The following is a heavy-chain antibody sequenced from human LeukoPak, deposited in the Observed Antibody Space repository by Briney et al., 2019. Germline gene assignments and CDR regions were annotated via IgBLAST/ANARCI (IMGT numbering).Heavy chain of an antibody. J-gene: IGHJ4*02. CDR2: INTNTRNP. D-gene: IGHD5/OR15-5a*01. V-gene: IGHV7-4-1*02. CDR1: GYTFIGYS. CDR3: ARDASTINFDH. Sequence: ASVKVSCKASGYTFIGYSINWLRQAPGQGLEWMRWINTNTRNPTYAQDFTGRFVFSLDTSVSTAYLQINSLEAEDTAVYYCARDASTINFDHWGQGTLVTVSS.